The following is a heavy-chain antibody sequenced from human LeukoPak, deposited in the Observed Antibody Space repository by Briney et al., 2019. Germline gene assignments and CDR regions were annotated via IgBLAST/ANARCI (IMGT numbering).Heavy chain of an antibody. CDR2: IYYSGST. Sequence: SETPSLTCTVSGGSISSGDYYWSWIRQHPGKGLEWIGYIYYSGSTYYNPSLKSRVTISVDTSKNQFSLKLSSVTAADTAVYYCARGRDGYRAAHFDYWGQGTLVTVSS. V-gene: IGHV4-31*03. CDR1: GGSISSGDYY. D-gene: IGHD5-24*01. CDR3: ARGRDGYRAAHFDY. J-gene: IGHJ4*02.